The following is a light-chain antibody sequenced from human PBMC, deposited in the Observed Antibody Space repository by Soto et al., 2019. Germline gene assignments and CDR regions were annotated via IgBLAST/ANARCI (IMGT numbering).Light chain of an antibody. Sequence: EIVLTQSPGTLSLSPGERATLPCRASQSVKSSYLAWYQHKPGQAPRLLIYGTSSRATGIPDRLSGSGSGTDFTLTISRLEPEDSAVYYCQQYGSSITFGQGTRLEIK. J-gene: IGKJ5*01. CDR1: QSVKSSY. CDR2: GTS. CDR3: QQYGSSIT. V-gene: IGKV3-20*01.